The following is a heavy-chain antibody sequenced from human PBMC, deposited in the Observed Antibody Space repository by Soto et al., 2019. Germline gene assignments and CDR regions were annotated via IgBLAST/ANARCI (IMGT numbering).Heavy chain of an antibody. CDR2: INTYIGHT. CDR1: GYTFTNYG. D-gene: IGHD6-13*01. J-gene: IGHJ3*02. CDR3: ARDLLYSSRSTVRFDI. V-gene: IGHV1-18*01. Sequence: QVQLVQSGTEVKKPGASVKVSCKASGYTFTNYGISWVRQAPGQGLEWLAWINTYIGHTNYAQKLQGRVTLTTDTSTSTAYMELRSLRSDDTAVYYCARDLLYSSRSTVRFDIWGQGTMVTVSS.